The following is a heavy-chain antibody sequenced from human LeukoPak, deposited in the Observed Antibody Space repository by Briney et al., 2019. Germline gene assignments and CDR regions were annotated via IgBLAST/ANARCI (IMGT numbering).Heavy chain of an antibody. J-gene: IGHJ4*02. CDR1: GGSFSGYY. CDR2: INHSRST. Sequence: SETPSLTCAVYGGSFSGYYWSWIRQPPGKGLEWIGEINHSRSTNYNPSLKSRVTISVDTSKNQFSLKLSSVTAADTAVYYCARGGDGSGWYFDFDYWGQGTLVTVSS. V-gene: IGHV4-34*01. D-gene: IGHD6-19*01. CDR3: ARGGDGSGWYFDFDY.